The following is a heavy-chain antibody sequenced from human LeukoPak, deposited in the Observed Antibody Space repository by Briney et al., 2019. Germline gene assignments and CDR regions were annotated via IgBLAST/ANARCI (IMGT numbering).Heavy chain of an antibody. CDR2: ISWNSGSI. CDR3: AKSYSNYNKITDY. D-gene: IGHD4-11*01. Sequence: PGRSLRLFCAASGFTFDDYAMHWVRQAPGKGLEWVSGISWNSGSIGYADSVKGRFTIPRDNAKNSLYLQMNSLKAEDTALYYCAKSYSNYNKITDYWGQGTLVTVSS. V-gene: IGHV3-9*01. CDR1: GFTFDDYA. J-gene: IGHJ4*02.